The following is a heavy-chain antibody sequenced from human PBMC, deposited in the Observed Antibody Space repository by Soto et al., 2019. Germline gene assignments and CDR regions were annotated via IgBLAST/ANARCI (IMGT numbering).Heavy chain of an antibody. D-gene: IGHD3-3*01. Sequence: DVQLVESGGGLVQPGGSLRLSCAASGFTFSGYEMNWVRQAPGKGLEWISYISGSGSTIYYADSVKGRFTISRDNAQKSLYLQMNSPRAEDTAVYYCAREVTVFGVIIPTPMDVWGQGTTVTVSS. V-gene: IGHV3-48*03. CDR3: AREVTVFGVIIPTPMDV. CDR1: GFTFSGYE. J-gene: IGHJ6*02. CDR2: ISGSGSTI.